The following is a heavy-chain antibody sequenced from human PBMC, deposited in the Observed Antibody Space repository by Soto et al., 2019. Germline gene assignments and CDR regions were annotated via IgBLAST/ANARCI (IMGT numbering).Heavy chain of an antibody. D-gene: IGHD5-12*01. CDR1: VGSFSGYY. CDR2: INHSGST. J-gene: IGHJ4*02. Sequence: SETLSLTCAVYVGSFSGYYWSWIRQPPGKGLEWIGEINHSGSTNYNPSLKSRVTISVDTSKNQFSLKLSSVTAADTAVYYCARRAIVATMTFDYWGQGTLVTSPQ. V-gene: IGHV4-34*01. CDR3: ARRAIVATMTFDY.